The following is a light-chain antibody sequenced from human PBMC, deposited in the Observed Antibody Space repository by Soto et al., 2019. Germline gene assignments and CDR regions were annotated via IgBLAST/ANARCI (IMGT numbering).Light chain of an antibody. CDR3: SSHTSKNTLV. J-gene: IGLJ1*01. CDR1: SSDVGGYNY. CDR2: EVR. Sequence: QSALTQPASVSASPGQSITISCTGTSSDVGGYNYVSWYQQHPGNAPKLMIYEVRNRPSGVSNRFSGSKSGNTASLTISGLQAEDEADYYCSSHTSKNTLVFGSGTKLTVL. V-gene: IGLV2-14*01.